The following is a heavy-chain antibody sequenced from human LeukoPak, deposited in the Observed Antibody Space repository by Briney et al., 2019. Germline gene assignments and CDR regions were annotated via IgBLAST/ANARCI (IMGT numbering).Heavy chain of an antibody. Sequence: SETPSLTCSVSRDSITSGAYYWAWLRQPPGKGLEWIGSVYYSGSIKYNPSLKGRVSISRDMSKNQFSLNLNSVNATDTAVYYCARRDYAAWFDPWGQGTLVTVSS. CDR1: RDSITSGAYY. J-gene: IGHJ5*02. CDR3: ARRDYAAWFDP. D-gene: IGHD4/OR15-4a*01. CDR2: VYYSGSI. V-gene: IGHV4-39*07.